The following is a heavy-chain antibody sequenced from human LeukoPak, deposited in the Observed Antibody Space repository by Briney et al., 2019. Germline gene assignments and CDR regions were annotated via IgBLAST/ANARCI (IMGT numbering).Heavy chain of an antibody. V-gene: IGHV1-69*13. D-gene: IGHD6-6*01. CDR2: IIPIFGTA. CDR1: GGTFSSYA. Sequence: SVTVSCKASGGTFSSYAISWVRQAPGQGLEWMGGIIPIFGTANYAQKFQGRVTITADESTSTAYMELSSLRSEDTAVYYCAREQQLVLGESWFDPWGQGTLVTVSS. J-gene: IGHJ5*02. CDR3: AREQQLVLGESWFDP.